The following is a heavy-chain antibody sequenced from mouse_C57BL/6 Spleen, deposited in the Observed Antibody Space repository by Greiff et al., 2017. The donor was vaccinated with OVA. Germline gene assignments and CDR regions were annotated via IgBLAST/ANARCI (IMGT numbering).Heavy chain of an antibody. J-gene: IGHJ4*01. CDR1: GYTFTSYW. Sequence: VQLQQPGTELVKPGASVKLSCKASGYTFTSYWMHWVKQRPGQGLEWIGNINPSNGGTNYNEKFKSKATLTVDKSSSTAYMQLSSLTSEDSAVYYWAQADSSGYLYYYAMDYWGQGTSVTVSS. D-gene: IGHD3-2*02. V-gene: IGHV1-53*01. CDR3: AQADSSGYLYYYAMDY. CDR2: INPSNGGT.